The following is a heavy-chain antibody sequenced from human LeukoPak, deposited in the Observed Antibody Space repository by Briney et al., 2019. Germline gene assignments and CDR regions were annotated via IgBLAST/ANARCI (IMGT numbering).Heavy chain of an antibody. Sequence: PGGSLRLSCAASGFTVSSNYMSWVRQAPGKGLEWVSVIYSGGSTYYADSVKGRFTISRDNSQNTLYLQLNSLRTEDSAVYYCARIRGGYNCFDYWGQGTLVTVSS. CDR1: GFTVSSNY. CDR2: IYSGGST. D-gene: IGHD5-12*01. CDR3: ARIRGGYNCFDY. J-gene: IGHJ4*02. V-gene: IGHV3-53*05.